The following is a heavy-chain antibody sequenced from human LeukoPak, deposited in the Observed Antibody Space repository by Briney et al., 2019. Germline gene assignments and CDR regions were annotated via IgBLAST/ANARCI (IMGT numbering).Heavy chain of an antibody. D-gene: IGHD6-6*01. V-gene: IGHV1-2*02. J-gene: IGHJ5*02. CDR1: GYTFTGYY. CDR3: AGDSSSGWFDP. CDR2: INPNSGST. Sequence: ASVKVSCKASGYTFTGYYMHWVRQAPGQGLEWMGWINPNSGSTNYAQKFQGRVTMTRDTSISTAYMELSRLRSDDTAVYYCAGDSSSGWFDPWGQGTLVTVSS.